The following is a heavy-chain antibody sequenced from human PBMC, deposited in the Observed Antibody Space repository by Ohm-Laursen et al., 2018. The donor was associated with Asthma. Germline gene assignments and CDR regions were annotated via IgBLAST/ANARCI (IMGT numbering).Heavy chain of an antibody. Sequence: TLSLTCTVSGGSISSGGYYWSWIRQHPGKGLEWIGYISYSGSTYYNPSLRSRVTISVDTSKNQFSLKLSSVTAADTAVYYCARASTGWVTFDIWGQGTMVTVS. CDR1: GGSISSGGYY. CDR3: ARASTGWVTFDI. V-gene: IGHV4-31*03. J-gene: IGHJ3*02. CDR2: ISYSGST. D-gene: IGHD1-1*01.